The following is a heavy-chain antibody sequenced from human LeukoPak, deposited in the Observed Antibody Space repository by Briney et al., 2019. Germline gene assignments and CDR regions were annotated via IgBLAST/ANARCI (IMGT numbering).Heavy chain of an antibody. Sequence: ASVKVSCKASGYTFTSYYMHWVRQAPGQGLEWMGLINPSGGSTSYAQKFQGRVTMTRDTSTSTVYMELSSLRSEDTAVYYCARDMSDIVVVPAAALVPDYWGQGTLVTVSS. CDR3: ARDMSDIVVVPAAALVPDY. CDR1: GYTFTSYY. CDR2: INPSGGST. J-gene: IGHJ4*02. D-gene: IGHD2-2*01. V-gene: IGHV1-46*01.